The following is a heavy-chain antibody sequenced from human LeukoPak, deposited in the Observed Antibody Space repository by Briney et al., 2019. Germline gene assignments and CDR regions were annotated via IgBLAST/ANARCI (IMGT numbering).Heavy chain of an antibody. D-gene: IGHD6-19*01. CDR3: ARVYSSGWYVFDY. Sequence: GSVKVSCKASGYTFTGYYMHWVRQAPGQGLEWMGRINPNSGGTNYAQKFQGRVTMTRDTSISTAYMELSRLRSDDTAVYYCARVYSSGWYVFDYWGQGTLVTVSS. CDR1: GYTFTGYY. CDR2: INPNSGGT. V-gene: IGHV1-2*06. J-gene: IGHJ4*02.